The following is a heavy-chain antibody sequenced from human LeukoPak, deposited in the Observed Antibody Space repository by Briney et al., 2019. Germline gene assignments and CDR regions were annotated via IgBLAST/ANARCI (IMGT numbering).Heavy chain of an antibody. CDR3: ARVTLVVGFDY. J-gene: IGHJ4*02. CDR1: GFTYSTFG. D-gene: IGHD2-15*01. V-gene: IGHV3-23*01. CDR2: ISHHAAST. Sequence: GGSLRLSCAVSGFTYSTFGMSWVRQAPGKGLEWVSAISHHAASTFYGDSVKGRFTISRDNSKNTLYLQMSGLRAEDTAVYYCARVTLVVGFDYWGQGTLVTVSS.